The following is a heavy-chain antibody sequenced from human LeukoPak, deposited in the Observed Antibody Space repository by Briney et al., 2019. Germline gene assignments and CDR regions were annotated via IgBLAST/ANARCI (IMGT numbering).Heavy chain of an antibody. CDR2: IIPTFGTA. Sequence: SVKVSCKASGGTFSSYAISWVRQAPGQGLEWMGGIIPTFGTANYAQEFQGRVTITADESTSTAYMELSSLRSEDTAVYYCARGGGYDHFDYWGQGTLVTVSS. CDR3: ARGGGYDHFDY. J-gene: IGHJ4*02. D-gene: IGHD5-12*01. V-gene: IGHV1-69*13. CDR1: GGTFSSYA.